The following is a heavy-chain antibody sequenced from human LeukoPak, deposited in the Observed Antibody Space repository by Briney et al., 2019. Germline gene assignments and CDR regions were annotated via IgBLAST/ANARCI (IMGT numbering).Heavy chain of an antibody. V-gene: IGHV3-23*01. D-gene: IGHD4-17*01. Sequence: GGSLRLSCTASGFTFNNYAMIWVRLAPGKGLQWVSAISASGASTYYADSVKGRFTISRDNSTNTLYLQMNRLRAEDTAVYYCAKVLYGDFDAFDMWGQGTKVTVSS. CDR3: AKVLYGDFDAFDM. CDR1: GFTFNNYA. CDR2: ISASGAST. J-gene: IGHJ3*02.